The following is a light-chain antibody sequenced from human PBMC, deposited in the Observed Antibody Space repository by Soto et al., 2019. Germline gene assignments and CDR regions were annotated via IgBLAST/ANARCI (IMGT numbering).Light chain of an antibody. CDR2: EVS. V-gene: IGLV2-8*01. CDR3: SSSAGSNNFSV. J-gene: IGLJ1*01. CDR1: SSDVGGYNY. Sequence: QSVLTQPPSASGSPGRSVTISCTGTSSDVGGYNYVSWYQQHPGKAPKLMIYEVSKRPSGVPDRFSGSKSGNTASLTVSGLQAEDEADYYCSSSAGSNNFSVFGTGTKVTVL.